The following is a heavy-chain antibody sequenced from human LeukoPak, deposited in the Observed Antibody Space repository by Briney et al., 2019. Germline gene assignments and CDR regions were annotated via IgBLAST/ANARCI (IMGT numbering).Heavy chain of an antibody. CDR1: GGSFSGYY. J-gene: IGHJ4*02. V-gene: IGHV4-34*01. D-gene: IGHD3-10*01. Sequence: SETLSLTCAVYGGSFSGYYWSWIRQSPGKGLERIGEINHSGSTNYNPSLKSRVTISVDTSKNQFSLKLSSVTAADTAVYYCAARRGHYYGSGSYALPLDYWGQGTLVTVSS. CDR3: AARRGHYYGSGSYALPLDY. CDR2: INHSGST.